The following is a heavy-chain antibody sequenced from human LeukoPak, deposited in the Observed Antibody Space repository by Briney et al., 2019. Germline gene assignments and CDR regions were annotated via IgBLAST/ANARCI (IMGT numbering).Heavy chain of an antibody. J-gene: IGHJ6*04. CDR3: AELGITMIGGV. D-gene: IGHD3-10*02. CDR2: ISSNGNT. Sequence: GGSLRLSCAASGFTFSSYAMHWVRQAPGKGLEYVSSISSNGNTYYANSVKGRFTISRDNPKNTLYLQMGSLRDEDLAVYYCAELGITMIGGVWGKGTTVTISS. CDR1: GFTFSSYA. V-gene: IGHV3-64*01.